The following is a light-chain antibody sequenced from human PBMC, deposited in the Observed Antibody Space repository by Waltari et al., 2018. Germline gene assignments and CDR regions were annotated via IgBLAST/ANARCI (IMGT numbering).Light chain of an antibody. V-gene: IGLV1-51*02. Sequence: QSVFTQPPSVSAAPGQRVTISCSGGHSNIGNNYVPWYRQFPGTAPKLLIYEDSARPSGVPGRFSGSKSGTSATLDITGLQAGDEADYYCGTWDSSLSGAVFGGGTHLTVL. CDR3: GTWDSSLSGAV. CDR1: HSNIGNNY. J-gene: IGLJ7*01. CDR2: EDS.